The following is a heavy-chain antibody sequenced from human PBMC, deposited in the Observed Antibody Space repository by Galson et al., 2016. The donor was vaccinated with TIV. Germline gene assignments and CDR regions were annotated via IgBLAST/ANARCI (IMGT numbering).Heavy chain of an antibody. CDR1: GFMFTSSA. CDR2: IVVGSGDT. J-gene: IGHJ4*02. Sequence: VKVPCKASGFMFTSSAMQWVRQARGERLEWIGWIVVGSGDTDHAQKFQERVTFIRDMSTRTVYMELRSLRSEDTAVYYCAAGHWYSGSSSQKRFYFDYWSQGTLVTVSS. V-gene: IGHV1-58*02. D-gene: IGHD1-26*01. CDR3: AAGHWYSGSSSQKRFYFDY.